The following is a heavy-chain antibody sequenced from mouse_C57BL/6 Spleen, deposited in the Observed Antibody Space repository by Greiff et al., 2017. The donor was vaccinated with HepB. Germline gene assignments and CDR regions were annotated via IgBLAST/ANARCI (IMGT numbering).Heavy chain of an antibody. CDR1: GYTFTDYN. D-gene: IGHD1-1*01. CDR2: INPNNGGT. V-gene: IGHV1-18*01. J-gene: IGHJ1*03. Sequence: VQLQQSGPELVKPGASVKIPCKASGYTFTDYNMDWVKQSHGKSLEWIGDINPNNGGTIYNQKFKGKATVTVDKSSSTAYMELRSLTSEDTAVYYCARRGDYYGSRYFDVWGTGTTVTVSS. CDR3: ARRGDYYGSRYFDV.